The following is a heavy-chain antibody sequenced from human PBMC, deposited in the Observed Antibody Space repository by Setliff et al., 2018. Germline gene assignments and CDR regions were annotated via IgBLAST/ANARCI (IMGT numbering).Heavy chain of an antibody. V-gene: IGHV3-64*02. CDR2: ISSDGVRI. J-gene: IGHJ4*02. CDR3: ATWNGRSSDY. D-gene: IGHD1-26*01. Sequence: GASLKISCAASGFTFSNSSMHWVRQAPGKGLEYVSAISSDGVRIYYVDSVKGRFTISRDNSKNTLYLQMGSLRADDMAVYYCATWNGRSSDYWGQGTLVTVSS. CDR1: GFTFSNSS.